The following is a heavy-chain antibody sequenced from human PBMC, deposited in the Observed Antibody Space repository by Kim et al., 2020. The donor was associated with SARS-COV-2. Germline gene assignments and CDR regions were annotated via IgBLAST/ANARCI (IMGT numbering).Heavy chain of an antibody. D-gene: IGHD4-17*01. Sequence: GRSLRLSCVASGFTFSSYAMSWFRQAPGKGLEWVSIIYSGDTKAYYADSGKGRFPISRDNSKKPLYLQMTNLRAEATAIYYCAKGPTQTYGVNYYFAYWG. V-gene: IGHV3-23*03. J-gene: IGHJ4*01. CDR1: GFTFSSYA. CDR3: AKGPTQTYGVNYYFAY. CDR2: IYSGDTKA.